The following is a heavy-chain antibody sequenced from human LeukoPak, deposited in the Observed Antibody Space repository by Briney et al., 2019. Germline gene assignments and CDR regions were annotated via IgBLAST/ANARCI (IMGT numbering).Heavy chain of an antibody. CDR3: ARVYGGGDYYSYYMDV. J-gene: IGHJ6*03. CDR1: GGSISSYY. Sequence: SETLSLTCTVSGGSISSYYWSWIRQPPGKGLEWIGYIYYSGSTNYNPSLKSRVTISVDTSKNQFSLKLSSVTAADTAVYYCARVYGGGDYYSYYMDVGGKGTTVTVSS. D-gene: IGHD4-17*01. CDR2: IYYSGST. V-gene: IGHV4-59*01.